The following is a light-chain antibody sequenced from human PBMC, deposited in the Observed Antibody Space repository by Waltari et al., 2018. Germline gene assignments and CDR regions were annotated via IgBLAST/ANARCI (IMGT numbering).Light chain of an antibody. CDR1: SSTVGEYP. CDR3: QSYDNTLGGFVA. J-gene: IGLJ2*01. Sequence: QSVLAQPPSVSGAPGQRVIISCRVRSSTVGEYPVHWYQQIPGAAPKLLVYGDTRRPAGIPDRFSGSKSGNSASLAIAGLQVDDEADYYCQSYDNTLGGFVAFGGGTKLTVL. CDR2: GDT. V-gene: IGLV1-40*01.